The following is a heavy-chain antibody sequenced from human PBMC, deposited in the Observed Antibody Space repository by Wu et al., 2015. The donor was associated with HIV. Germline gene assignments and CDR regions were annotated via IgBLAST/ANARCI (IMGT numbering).Heavy chain of an antibody. D-gene: IGHD2-21*01. CDR3: ARDLGDDFAVRGYYWYMDV. CDR1: GGTFSSHG. J-gene: IGHJ6*03. Sequence: QVHLTQSGPELKRPGASVKVSCKASGGTFSSHGVGWVRQPPGQGLEWMGWISVYNGNTNYVKKFQDRVTMTTDTSTTTVYMELRSLGSDDTAVYYCARDLGDDFAVRGYYWYMDVWGRGTAITVSS. V-gene: IGHV1-18*01. CDR2: ISVYNGNT.